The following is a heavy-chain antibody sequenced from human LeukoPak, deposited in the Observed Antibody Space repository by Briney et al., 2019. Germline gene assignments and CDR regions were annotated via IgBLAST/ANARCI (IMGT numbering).Heavy chain of an antibody. CDR1: GVSFSSYT. Sequence: GGSLRLSCAASGVSFSSYTMMWVRQAPGKGLEWVSAISGSGGATNYADSVRGRFTISRDNAKNTLYLQMDSLRVEDTAVYYCARGSHCGGDCHSLFESWGQGTLATVSS. CDR3: ARGSHCGGDCHSLFES. J-gene: IGHJ1*01. CDR2: ISGSGGAT. D-gene: IGHD2-21*02. V-gene: IGHV3-23*01.